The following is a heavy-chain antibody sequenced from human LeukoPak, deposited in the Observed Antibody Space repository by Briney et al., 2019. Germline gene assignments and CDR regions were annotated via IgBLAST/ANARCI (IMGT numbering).Heavy chain of an antibody. CDR2: ISSTSINI. D-gene: IGHD2/OR15-2a*01. V-gene: IGHV3-48*03. CDR3: ARGDYFQFDS. J-gene: IGHJ4*02. CDR1: GFTFTSYE. Sequence: EGSLRLSCAASGFTFTSYEMNWVRQAPGKGLEWVSYISSTSININYADSVKGRFTISRDNAKNSLSLQMNSLRAEDTAIYYCARGDYFQFDSWGQGTLVTVSS.